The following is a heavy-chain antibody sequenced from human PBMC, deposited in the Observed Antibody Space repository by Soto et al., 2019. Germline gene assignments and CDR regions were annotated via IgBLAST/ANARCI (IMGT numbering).Heavy chain of an antibody. CDR3: AHRGEVATIISDAFDI. CDR2: IYWDDDK. J-gene: IGHJ3*02. D-gene: IGHD5-12*01. Sequence: QITLKESGPTLVKPTQTLTLTCTFSGISLSTDAVGVAWIRQPPGKALEWLALIYWDDDKRYSPSLKSRLTIIKDTSKNQVVLTMTNMDPVDTATYYCAHRGEVATIISDAFDIWGPGTSVTGSS. V-gene: IGHV2-5*02. CDR1: GISLSTDAVG.